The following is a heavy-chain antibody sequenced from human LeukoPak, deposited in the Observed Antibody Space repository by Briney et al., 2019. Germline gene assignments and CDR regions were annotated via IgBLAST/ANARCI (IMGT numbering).Heavy chain of an antibody. D-gene: IGHD3-10*01. Sequence: ASVKVSCKASGYTFTMYGITWVRQAPGQGLEWMGWISAYNDNTNYAQNLQDRVTMTTDASTSTVYMELRSLGSDDTAVYYCARDYRGSGSPSIYWGPGTLVTVSS. CDR2: ISAYNDNT. V-gene: IGHV1-18*01. CDR1: GYTFTMYG. CDR3: ARDYRGSGSPSIY. J-gene: IGHJ4*02.